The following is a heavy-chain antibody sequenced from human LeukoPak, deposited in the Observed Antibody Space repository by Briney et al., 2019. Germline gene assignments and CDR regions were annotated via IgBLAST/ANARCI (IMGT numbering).Heavy chain of an antibody. J-gene: IGHJ1*01. CDR3: ARDFSRIFWSGFFSD. V-gene: IGHV1-2*02. CDR2: INPSVGVT. D-gene: IGHD3-3*01. Sequence: ASVTVSCKASGYTFTGYYIHWIRQAPGHGLEWMGWINPSVGVTNFTQKFQGRVTLTRDTSITTVYMDLSSLRSDDTAVYYCARDFSRIFWSGFFSDWGQGTLVTVSS. CDR1: GYTFTGYY.